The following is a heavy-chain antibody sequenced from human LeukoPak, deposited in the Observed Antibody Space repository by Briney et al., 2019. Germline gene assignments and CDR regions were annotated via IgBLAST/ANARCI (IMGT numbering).Heavy chain of an antibody. CDR3: AGGPYYDSSGYFNYFDY. J-gene: IGHJ4*02. V-gene: IGHV4-34*01. Sequence: SETLSLTCAVYGGSFCGYYWSWIRQPPGQGLEWIGEINHSGSTNYNPSLKSRVTISVDTSKNQFSLKLSSVTAADTAVYYCAGGPYYDSSGYFNYFDYWGQGTLVTVSS. CDR1: GGSFCGYY. D-gene: IGHD3-22*01. CDR2: INHSGST.